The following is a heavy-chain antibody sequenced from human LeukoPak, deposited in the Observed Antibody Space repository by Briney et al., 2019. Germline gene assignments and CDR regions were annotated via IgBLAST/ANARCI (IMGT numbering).Heavy chain of an antibody. V-gene: IGHV4-59*01. CDR1: GGSISSYY. D-gene: IGHD6-13*01. J-gene: IGHJ6*03. CDR3: ARIYSSSWLSSYYYYYMDV. CDR2: IYYSGST. Sequence: SETLSLTCTVSGGSISSYYWSWIRQPPGKGLEWIGYIYYSGSTNYNPSLKSRVTISVDTSKNQFSLKLSSVTAADTAVYYCARIYSSSWLSSYYYYYMDVWGKGTTVTVSS.